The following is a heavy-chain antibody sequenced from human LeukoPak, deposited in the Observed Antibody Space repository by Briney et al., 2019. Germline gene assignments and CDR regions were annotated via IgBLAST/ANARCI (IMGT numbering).Heavy chain of an antibody. CDR3: ARDQEGYYDSSGYEDY. J-gene: IGHJ4*02. D-gene: IGHD3-22*01. CDR2: ISSSSSYI. V-gene: IGHV3-21*01. CDR1: GFSIYDYY. Sequence: GGSLRLSCAASGFSIYDYYMSWVRQAPGKGLEWVSSISSSSSYIYYADSVKGRFTISRDNAKNSLYLQMNSLRAEDTAVYYCARDQEGYYDSSGYEDYWGQGTLVTVSS.